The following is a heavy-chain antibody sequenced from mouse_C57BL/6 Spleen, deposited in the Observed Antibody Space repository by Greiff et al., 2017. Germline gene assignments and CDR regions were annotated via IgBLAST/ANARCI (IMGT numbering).Heavy chain of an antibody. J-gene: IGHJ4*01. CDR3: ARAYGSRGAMDY. CDR2: IDPSDSYT. CDR1: GYTFTSYW. Sequence: QVQLQQPGAELVKPGASVKLSCKASGYTFTSYWMQWVKQRPGQGLEWIGEIDPSDSYTNYNQKFKGKATLTVDTSSSTAYMQLSSLTSEDSAVYYCARAYGSRGAMDYWGQGTSVTVSS. D-gene: IGHD1-1*01. V-gene: IGHV1-50*01.